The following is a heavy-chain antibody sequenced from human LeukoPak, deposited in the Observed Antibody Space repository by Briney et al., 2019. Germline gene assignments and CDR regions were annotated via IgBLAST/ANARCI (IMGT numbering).Heavy chain of an antibody. CDR2: IYPDDSDT. D-gene: IGHD3-10*01. CDR3: ARLGGDTYYFGSASYPNWYFDL. CDR1: GYTFTSYW. J-gene: IGHJ2*01. V-gene: IGHV5-51*01. Sequence: GESLKISCQASGYTFTSYWIGWVRQMPGKDLECMGIIYPDDSDTTYSPSFQGQVTISADKSFSTAYLQWSSLKASDTAIYYCARLGGDTYYFGSASYPNWYFDLWGRGTLVTVSS.